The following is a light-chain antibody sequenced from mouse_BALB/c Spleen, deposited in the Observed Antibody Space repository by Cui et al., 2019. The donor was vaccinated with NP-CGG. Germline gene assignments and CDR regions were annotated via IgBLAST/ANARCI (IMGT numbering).Light chain of an antibody. CDR2: GTN. J-gene: IGLJ1*01. CDR3: ALWYSNHWV. CDR1: IGAVTTSNY. Sequence: QAVVTQESALTTSPGETVTLTCRSSIGAVTTSNYANWVQEKPDHLFTGLIGGTNNRAPGVSARFSGSLIGDKAAFTITGAQTEDEAIYFCALWYSNHWVFGGGTKLTVL. V-gene: IGLV1*01.